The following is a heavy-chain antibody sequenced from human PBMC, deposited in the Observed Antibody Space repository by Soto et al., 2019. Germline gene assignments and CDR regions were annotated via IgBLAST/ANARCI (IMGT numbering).Heavy chain of an antibody. CDR1: GFTVSSNY. J-gene: IGHJ4*02. CDR2: IYSGGST. D-gene: IGHD3-10*02. V-gene: IGHV3-53*01. Sequence: HPGGSLSLSCAASGFTVSSNYMSWVRQAPGKGLEWVSVIYSGGSTYYEDSVKGRFTISRDNSKNTLYLQMNSLRAEDTAVYYCARDVRGYYFDYWGQGTLVTVSS. CDR3: ARDVRGYYFDY.